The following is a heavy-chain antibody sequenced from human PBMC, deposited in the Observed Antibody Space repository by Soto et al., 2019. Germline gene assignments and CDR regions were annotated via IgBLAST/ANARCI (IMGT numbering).Heavy chain of an antibody. CDR1: GFTFSSYT. J-gene: IGHJ6*02. V-gene: IGHV3-23*01. Sequence: GSLRLSCAASGFTFSSYTMSWVRRAPGKGLEWVSTISGSGGRTYYADSVKGRFTISKDNSKNTLYLQMSSLRAEDTAVYYCAKVPVFDYYGMDVWGQGSPVTVSS. D-gene: IGHD2-8*01. CDR3: AKVPVFDYYGMDV. CDR2: ISGSGGRT.